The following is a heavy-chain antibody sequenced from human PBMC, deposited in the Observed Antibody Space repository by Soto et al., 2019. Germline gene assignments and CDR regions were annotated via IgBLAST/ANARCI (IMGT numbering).Heavy chain of an antibody. V-gene: IGHV4-39*01. J-gene: IGHJ2*01. D-gene: IGHD3-16*01. CDR3: ARRGGPSWYFDL. Sequence: QLQLQESGPGLVKPSETLSLTCTVSSGSISSSTPYWGWIRQPPGKGLEWIGSIYYSGNTFYNPSLKSRVTISVDTSKNQFSLKLNSVTAADTAVYYCARRGGPSWYFDLWGRGTLVTVSS. CDR2: IYYSGNT. CDR1: SGSISSSTPY.